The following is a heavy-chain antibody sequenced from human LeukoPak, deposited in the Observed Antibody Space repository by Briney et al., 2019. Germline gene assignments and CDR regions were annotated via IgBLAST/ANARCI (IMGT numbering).Heavy chain of an antibody. CDR2: ISYSGST. CDR3: ARFGGLFCTGGTCYSGFDY. CDR1: GGSINTNSYS. V-gene: IGHV4-39*01. D-gene: IGHD2-15*01. Sequence: PSETLSLTCTVSGGSINTNSYSWGRLRQPPGKGLEWNGSISYSGSTYYNPSLKSRVTMSVDTSKSQFSLKLISVTAADTAVYYCARFGGLFCTGGTCYSGFDYWGQGTLVTASS. J-gene: IGHJ4*02.